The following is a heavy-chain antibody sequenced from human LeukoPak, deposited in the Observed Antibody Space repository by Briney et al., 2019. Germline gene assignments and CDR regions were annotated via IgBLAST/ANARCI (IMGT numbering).Heavy chain of an antibody. CDR2: IYYTVST. V-gene: IGHV4-59*01. D-gene: IGHD5/OR15-5a*01. Sequence: SETLSLTCTVSGGPISNYYWTWIRQPPGKGLKRIGFIYYTVSTNYDPSLKSRVTISLDTSKNQFSLKLNSVTAADTAMYFCARAGNSWSTGYYFDYWGQGTLVTVSS. CDR3: ARAGNSWSTGYYFDY. J-gene: IGHJ4*02. CDR1: GGPISNYY.